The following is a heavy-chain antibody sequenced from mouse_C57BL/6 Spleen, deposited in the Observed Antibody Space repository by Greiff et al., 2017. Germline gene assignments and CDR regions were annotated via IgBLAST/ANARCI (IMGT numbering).Heavy chain of an antibody. Sequence: QVQLQQPGAELVKPGASVKMSCKASGYTFTSYWITWVKQRPGQGLEWIGDIYPGSGSTNYNEKFKSKATRTVDTSSSTAYMQLSSLTSEDSAVYYCARGYTTVVSFDYWGQGTTRTVSS. V-gene: IGHV1-55*01. D-gene: IGHD1-1*01. J-gene: IGHJ2*01. CDR1: GYTFTSYW. CDR3: ARGYTTVVSFDY. CDR2: IYPGSGST.